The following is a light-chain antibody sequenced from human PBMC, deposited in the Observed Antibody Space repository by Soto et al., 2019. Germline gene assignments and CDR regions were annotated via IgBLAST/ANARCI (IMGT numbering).Light chain of an antibody. CDR3: QQRSNWPLYT. Sequence: EIVLTQSPATLSLSPGERATLSCRASQSVSSYLAWYQQKPGQAPRLLIYHASNRTTGIPTRFSGSGSGTDFTLAICSLEPEDFAVYYCQQRSNWPLYTFGQGTKLEIK. CDR1: QSVSSY. J-gene: IGKJ2*01. V-gene: IGKV3-11*01. CDR2: HAS.